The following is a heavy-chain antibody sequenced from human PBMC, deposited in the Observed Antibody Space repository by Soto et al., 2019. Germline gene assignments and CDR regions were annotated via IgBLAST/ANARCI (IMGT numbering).Heavy chain of an antibody. CDR2: IYPGDSDT. CDR3: AKTAAGGKNYYGMDV. CDR1: GYSFTSYW. Sequence: PGESLKISCKGSGYSFTSYWIGWARQMPGKGLEWMGTIYPGDSDTRYSPSFQGQVTISADKSISTAYLQWSNLKASDTAMYYCAKTAAGGKNYYGMDVWGQGTTVTVPS. D-gene: IGHD6-13*01. J-gene: IGHJ6*02. V-gene: IGHV5-51*01.